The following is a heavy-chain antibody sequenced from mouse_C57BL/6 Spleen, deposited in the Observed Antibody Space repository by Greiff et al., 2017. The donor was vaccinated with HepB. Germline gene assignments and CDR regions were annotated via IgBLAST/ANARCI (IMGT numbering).Heavy chain of an antibody. CDR2: INYDGSST. D-gene: IGHD1-1*01. J-gene: IGHJ2*01. V-gene: IGHV5-16*01. CDR3: ARDRYYYGSSYGDFDY. Sequence: EVQLVESEGGLVQPGSSMKLSCTASGFTFSDYYMAWVRQVPEKGLEWVANINYDGSSTYYLDSLKSRFIISRDNATNILYLQMSSLKSEDTATYYCARDRYYYGSSYGDFDYWGQGTTLTVSS. CDR1: GFTFSDYY.